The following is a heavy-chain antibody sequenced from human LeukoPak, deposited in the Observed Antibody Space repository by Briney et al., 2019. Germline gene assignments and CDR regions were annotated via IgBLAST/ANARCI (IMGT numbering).Heavy chain of an antibody. Sequence: PSGTLSLTCAVSRGSISSSNWWSWVRQPPGKGLEWIGEIYHSGSTNYNPSLKSRVTISVDKSKNQFSLKLSSVTAADTAVYYCARNPTGIAAAGMFDYWGQGTLVSVSS. D-gene: IGHD6-13*01. CDR1: RGSISSSNW. V-gene: IGHV4-4*02. CDR2: IYHSGST. J-gene: IGHJ4*02. CDR3: ARNPTGIAAAGMFDY.